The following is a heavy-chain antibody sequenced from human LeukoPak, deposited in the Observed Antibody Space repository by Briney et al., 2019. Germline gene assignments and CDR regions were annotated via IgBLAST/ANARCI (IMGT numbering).Heavy chain of an antibody. V-gene: IGHV1-2*02. CDR2: VDPRSGAT. J-gene: IGHJ4*02. CDR3: ATDNYGMLDY. CDR1: GYTFTAYY. D-gene: IGHD3-9*01. Sequence: ASVKVSCKASGYTFTAYYIHWVRRAPGQGLEWVGWVDPRSGATKCTQKFQGRVTMTRDTSISTVYVELNGLTFDDTAVYYCATDNYGMLDYWGQGTLVTVSS.